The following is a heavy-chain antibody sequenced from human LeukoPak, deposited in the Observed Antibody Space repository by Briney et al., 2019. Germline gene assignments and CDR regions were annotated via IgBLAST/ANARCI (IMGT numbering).Heavy chain of an antibody. J-gene: IGHJ5*02. D-gene: IGHD7-27*01. V-gene: IGHV1-18*01. CDR2: ISGHSGNT. Sequence: ASVKVSCKASGYIFSNYGITWVRQAPGHGLEWMGWISGHSGNTNYVQKFQDRATMTTDTSTSTAYMELRRLRFDDTAVYYCARDFAWGSGGAPIDDNWLDPWGQGILVTVSS. CDR3: ARDFAWGSGGAPIDDNWLDP. CDR1: GYIFSNYG.